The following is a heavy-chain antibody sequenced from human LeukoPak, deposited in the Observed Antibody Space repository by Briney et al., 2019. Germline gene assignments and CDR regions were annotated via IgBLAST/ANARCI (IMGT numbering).Heavy chain of an antibody. D-gene: IGHD2-2*01. CDR1: GFTVSNNY. CDR3: VREGDQGLFCGSTSCYVC. Sequence: PGGSERLSCAAAGFTVSNNYMSWVSQGPGKGLEWVSLIDSGGGAHYADSVNGQFTKCRDNAKDTVYLQMDSLRAEDTAVYYCVREGDQGLFCGSTSCYVCWGHGILVSVSS. CDR2: IDSGGGA. J-gene: IGHJ4*03. V-gene: IGHV3-66*01.